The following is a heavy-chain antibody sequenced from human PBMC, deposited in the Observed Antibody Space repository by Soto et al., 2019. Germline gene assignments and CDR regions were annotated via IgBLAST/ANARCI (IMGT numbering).Heavy chain of an antibody. Sequence: ASVKVSCKASGYTFTSYGISWVRQAPGQGLEWMGGIIPIFGTANYAQKFQGRVTITADESTSTAYMELSSLRSEDTAVYYCARDSNYYDSSGPNDAFDIWGQGTMVTVSS. CDR1: GYTFTSYG. CDR2: IIPIFGTA. D-gene: IGHD3-22*01. CDR3: ARDSNYYDSSGPNDAFDI. J-gene: IGHJ3*02. V-gene: IGHV1-69*13.